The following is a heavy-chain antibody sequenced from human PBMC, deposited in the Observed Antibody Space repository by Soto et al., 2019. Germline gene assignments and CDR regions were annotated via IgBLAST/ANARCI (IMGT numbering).Heavy chain of an antibody. J-gene: IGHJ4*02. D-gene: IGHD3-16*01. CDR1: GYTFTNFG. Sequence: QVQLVQSGAEVKKPGASVKVSCKTSGYTFTNFGLSWVRQAPGQGLEWMGWISAYNGNTNYAQNFQGRVTMTTDTFTSTAYMEGRSVRSDDTAVYYWARGGIPIDYWGQGTLVTVSS. V-gene: IGHV1-18*01. CDR3: ARGGIPIDY. CDR2: ISAYNGNT.